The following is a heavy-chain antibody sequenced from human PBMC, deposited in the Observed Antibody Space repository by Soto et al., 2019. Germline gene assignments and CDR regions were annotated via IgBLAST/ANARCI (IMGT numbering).Heavy chain of an antibody. J-gene: IGHJ4*02. CDR3: SIVMFHYASSSIDY. CDR1: GGSISSGAYY. Sequence: LSVTCTVSGGSISSGAYYWSWIREHAGKGLEWIGYMYYSGSTYYNPSLKSRVSISVDTSKNQFSLKLSSVTAADTSVYYCSIVMFHYASSSIDYWGQGTLVTVSS. V-gene: IGHV4-31*03. CDR2: MYYSGST. D-gene: IGHD3-22*01.